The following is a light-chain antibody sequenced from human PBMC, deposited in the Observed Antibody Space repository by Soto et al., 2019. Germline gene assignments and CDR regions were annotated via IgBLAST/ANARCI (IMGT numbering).Light chain of an antibody. Sequence: DIQMTQSPSTMSASVGDRVTITCRASQSISRWLAWYQQKPGKAPKLLIDDASSVERGVTSRFSGSGSETEFTLTISSLQPDDLATYHCEQYNSWSAVTFGGGTKVEIK. CDR2: DAS. J-gene: IGKJ4*01. V-gene: IGKV1-5*01. CDR3: EQYNSWSAVT. CDR1: QSISRW.